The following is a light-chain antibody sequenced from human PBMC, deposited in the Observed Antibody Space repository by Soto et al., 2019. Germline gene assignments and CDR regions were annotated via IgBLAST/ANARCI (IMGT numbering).Light chain of an antibody. J-gene: IGLJ1*01. Sequence: QSALTQPASVSGSPGQSITLSCTGTSRDVGSYNLVSWYQHHPGKAPKLIIYDGTKRPPGVSNRFSGSKSGNTASLTISGLQSEDEADYYCCSYAGSITYVFGTGTKLTVL. CDR3: CSYAGSITYV. V-gene: IGLV2-23*01. CDR1: SRDVGSYNL. CDR2: DGT.